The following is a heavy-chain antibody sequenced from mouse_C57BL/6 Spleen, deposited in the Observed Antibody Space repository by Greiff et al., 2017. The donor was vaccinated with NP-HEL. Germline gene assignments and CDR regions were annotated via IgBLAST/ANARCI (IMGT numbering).Heavy chain of an antibody. CDR2: IYPGDGDT. CDR3: AREDGVDY. V-gene: IGHV1-82*01. Sequence: QVQLQQSGPELVKPGASVKISCKASGYAFSSSWMNWVKQRPGKGLEWIGRIYPGDGDTNYNGKFKGKATLTADKSSSTAYMQLSSLTSEDSAVYFCAREDGVDYWGQGTSVTVSS. CDR1: GYAFSSSW. J-gene: IGHJ4*01.